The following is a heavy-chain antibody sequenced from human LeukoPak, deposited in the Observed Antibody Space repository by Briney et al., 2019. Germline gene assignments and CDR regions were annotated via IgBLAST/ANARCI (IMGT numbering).Heavy chain of an antibody. CDR3: SRESGAFSPFGY. CDR2: ISQSGHT. V-gene: IGHV4-4*02. D-gene: IGHD1-26*01. Sequence: SDTLSLTCDVSGGSISRTNWWSWACQSPGEGLEWIGEISQSGHTNYNPSLQHRVTMSLDEFKNQVSLDVASVTDADTAVCYCSRESGAFSPFGYWGQGTLVTVHS. CDR1: GGSISRTNW. J-gene: IGHJ4*02.